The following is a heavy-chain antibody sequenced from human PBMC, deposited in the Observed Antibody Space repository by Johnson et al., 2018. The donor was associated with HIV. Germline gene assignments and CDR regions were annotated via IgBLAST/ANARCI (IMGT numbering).Heavy chain of an antibody. CDR2: ISYDGRNK. V-gene: IGHV3-30*14. CDR1: GFTFRSYA. D-gene: IGHD3-10*01. CDR3: ARHGSGTPKAFDI. J-gene: IGHJ3*02. Sequence: QVQLVESGGGLVQPGMSLRLSCAASGFTFRSYAMHWVRQAPGKGLEWVAVISYDGRNKYYADSVKGRFTISRDNSKNTVYLQMNSLRAEDTAVYCCARHGSGTPKAFDIWGQGTMVTVSS.